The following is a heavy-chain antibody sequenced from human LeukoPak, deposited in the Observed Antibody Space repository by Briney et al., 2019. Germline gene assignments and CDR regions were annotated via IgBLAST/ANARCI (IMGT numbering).Heavy chain of an antibody. V-gene: IGHV1-69*13. D-gene: IGHD4-11*01. CDR3: AREGIVTTYSNCLDY. CDR1: GGTFSSYA. CDR2: IIPIFGTA. Sequence: SVKVSCKASGGTFSSYAISWVRQAPGQGLEWMGEIIPIFGTANYAQKFQGRVTITADESTSTAYMELSSLRSEDTAVYYCAREGIVTTYSNCLDYWGQGTLVTVSS. J-gene: IGHJ4*02.